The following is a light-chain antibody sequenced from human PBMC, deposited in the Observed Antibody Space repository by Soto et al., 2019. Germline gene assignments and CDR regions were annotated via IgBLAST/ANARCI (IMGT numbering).Light chain of an antibody. CDR1: ASNLGAKYA. V-gene: IGLV1-40*01. CDR2: DNI. Sequence: QSVLTQPPSVSGAPGQRVTISCTGSASNLGAKYAVHWYQHLPGTAPKLLIYDNIHRPSGVPDPFSGSKSDPSASLAITGLQAEDEGDYYCQSYDTTLSGLVFGGGTKLTVL. J-gene: IGLJ3*02. CDR3: QSYDTTLSGLV.